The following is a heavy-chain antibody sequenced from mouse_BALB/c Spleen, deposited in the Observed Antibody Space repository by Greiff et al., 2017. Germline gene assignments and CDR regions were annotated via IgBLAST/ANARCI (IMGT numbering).Heavy chain of an antibody. CDR3: AREGVDGYYFDY. CDR2: IDTSDSYT. V-gene: IGHV1-69*01. D-gene: IGHD2-3*01. J-gene: IGHJ2*01. CDR1: GYTFTDYW. Sequence: VQLQQPGAELVMPGASVKMSCKASGYTFTDYWMHWVKQRPGQGLEWIGAIDTSDSYTSYNQKFKGKATLTVDESSSTAYMQLSSLTSEDSAVYYCAREGVDGYYFDYWGQGTTLTVSS.